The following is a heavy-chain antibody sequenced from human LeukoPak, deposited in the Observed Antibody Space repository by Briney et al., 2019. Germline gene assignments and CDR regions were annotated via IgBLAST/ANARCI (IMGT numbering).Heavy chain of an antibody. J-gene: IGHJ4*02. D-gene: IGHD3-9*01. CDR1: GGSISSSSYY. Sequence: PSETLSLTCTVSGGSISSSSYYWGWIRQPPGKGLEWIGSIYYSGSTYYNPSLKSRVTISVDTSKNQFSLKLSSVTAADTAVYYCARDRGYDISGYWGQGTLVTVPS. CDR3: ARDRGYDISGY. CDR2: IYYSGST. V-gene: IGHV4-39*02.